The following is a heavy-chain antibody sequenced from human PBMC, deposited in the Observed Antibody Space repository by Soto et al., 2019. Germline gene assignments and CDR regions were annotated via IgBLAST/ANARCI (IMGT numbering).Heavy chain of an antibody. V-gene: IGHV3-33*01. CDR1: GFTFRIYS. CDR2: MWDDGTNK. J-gene: IGHJ3*02. D-gene: IGHD3-16*01. Sequence: GGSLRLPCAASGFTFRIYSMHWVRQSPGKGLEWVAVMWDDGTNKYYGESVKGRFTISRDNSENTLYLQMNSLRVEDTAVYYCARDATFGNKIGSFDIWRQGTLVTVSS. CDR3: ARDATFGNKIGSFDI.